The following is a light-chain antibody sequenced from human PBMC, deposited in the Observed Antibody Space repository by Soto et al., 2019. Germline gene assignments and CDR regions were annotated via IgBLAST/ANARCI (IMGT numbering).Light chain of an antibody. J-gene: IGLJ2*01. CDR2: DVS. CDR3: SSHTSSSFVV. V-gene: IGLV2-14*01. Sequence: QSALTQPASVSGSPGQSITISCTGTSSDVGAYNYVSWYQQHPGKTPKLMIYDVSNRPSGVSNRFSASKSGNTASLTISGLQAEDEADYYCSSHTSSSFVVFGGGTQLTVL. CDR1: SSDVGAYNY.